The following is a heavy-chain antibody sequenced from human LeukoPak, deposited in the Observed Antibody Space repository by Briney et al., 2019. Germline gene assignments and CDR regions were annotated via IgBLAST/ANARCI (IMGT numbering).Heavy chain of an antibody. J-gene: IGHJ4*02. D-gene: IGHD3-22*01. CDR2: ISVRSNYI. CDR1: GYTFSSYS. Sequence: GGSLRLSCLASGYTFSSYSINWVRQAPGKGLEWVSSISVRSNYIYYADSVRGRFRISRDGARDSLFLEMNSLRAEDTAVYYCVRLRRNSDTSGFYYYYDFWGQGTLVTVSS. V-gene: IGHV3-21*01. CDR3: VRLRRNSDTSGFYYYYDF.